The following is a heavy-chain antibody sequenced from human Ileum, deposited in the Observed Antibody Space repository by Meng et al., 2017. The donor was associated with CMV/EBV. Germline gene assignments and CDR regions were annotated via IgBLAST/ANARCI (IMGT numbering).Heavy chain of an antibody. D-gene: IGHD3-16*01. CDR2: IIPIIGRP. CDR3: ASDITGNSYAYDS. Sequence: SVKVSCKASGGTLSSYVISWVRQAPGQGLEWMGRIIPIIGRPHHAQRFQDRVSITADKATSTVYMGLRTLTSEDAAVYFCASDITGNSYAYDSWGQGTLVTVSS. V-gene: IGHV1-69*04. J-gene: IGHJ5*01. CDR1: GGTLSSYV.